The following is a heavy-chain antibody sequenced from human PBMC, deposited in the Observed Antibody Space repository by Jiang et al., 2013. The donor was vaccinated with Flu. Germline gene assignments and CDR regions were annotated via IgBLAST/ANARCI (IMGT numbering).Heavy chain of an antibody. J-gene: IGHJ6*02. CDR1: GGSISSGNYH. V-gene: IGHV4-31*03. Sequence: GPGLVKPSQTLSLTCTVSGGSISSGNYHWYWIRQHPGKGLEWIGYISYSGSTYYNPSLKSRVTISVDTSKTQFSLKLSSVTAADTAVYYCARDLCSGYDSSCAGGYGMDVWAKGPRSPSP. D-gene: IGHD5-12*01. CDR2: ISYSGST. CDR3: ARDLCSGYDSSCAGGYGMDV.